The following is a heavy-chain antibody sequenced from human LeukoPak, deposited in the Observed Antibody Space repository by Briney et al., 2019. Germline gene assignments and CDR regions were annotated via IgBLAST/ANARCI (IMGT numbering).Heavy chain of an antibody. CDR3: LFRESCRPRTGGDCYKGEVGYYGMDV. D-gene: IGHD2-21*02. V-gene: IGHV1-2*06. CDR2: INPNSDDT. J-gene: IGHJ6*02. CDR1: GSTFTGYH. Sequence: AVTVTRKSSGSTFTGYHIHWVRQPPGPGLEWVGLINPNSDDTNNVLKFQGRVTMTRDTSISTAYMELSRLRSDDTAVYYCLFRESCRPRTGGDCYKGEVGYYGMDVWGHGTTVTVSS.